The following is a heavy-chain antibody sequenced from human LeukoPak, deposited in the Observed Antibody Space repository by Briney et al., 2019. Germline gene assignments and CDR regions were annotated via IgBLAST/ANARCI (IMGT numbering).Heavy chain of an antibody. CDR2: ISSSSSYI. V-gene: IGHV3-21*01. D-gene: IGHD1-14*01. Sequence: GGSLRLPCAASGFTFSSYSMNWVRQAPGKGLEWVSSISSSSSYIYYADSVKGRFTISRDNAKNSLYLQMNSLRAEDTAVYYCARDLDHGPPDYWGQGTLATVSS. J-gene: IGHJ4*02. CDR1: GFTFSSYS. CDR3: ARDLDHGPPDY.